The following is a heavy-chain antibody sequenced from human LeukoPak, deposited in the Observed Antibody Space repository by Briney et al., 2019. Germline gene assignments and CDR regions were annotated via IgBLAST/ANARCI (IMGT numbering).Heavy chain of an antibody. CDR3: ATLDSYYDSSGRPLLPD. CDR1: GYSVSELS. CDR2: FDREDDAP. Sequence: GASVKVSCKVSGYSVSELSMHWVRQAPGLGLEWMGGFDREDDAPVYTQQFQGRVTMTEDTSTDTAYMELGSLRSEDTALYYCATLDSYYDSSGRPLLPDWGQGTLVTVSS. V-gene: IGHV1-24*01. D-gene: IGHD3-22*01. J-gene: IGHJ4*02.